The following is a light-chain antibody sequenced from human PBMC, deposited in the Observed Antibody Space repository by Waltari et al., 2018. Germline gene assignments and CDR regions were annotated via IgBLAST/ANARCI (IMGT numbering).Light chain of an antibody. CDR2: DVN. CDR1: SSDIGGYNF. J-gene: IGLJ2*01. CDR3: SSYISSDIPVV. V-gene: IGLV2-14*03. Sequence: QSALTQPASVSGSPGQSITISCTGTSSDIGGYNFVSCYQQYPGKVPKLIIYDVNNRPSWVSNRFSSSKSGDTASLTISGLQAEDEADYYCSSYISSDIPVVFGGGTKLTVL.